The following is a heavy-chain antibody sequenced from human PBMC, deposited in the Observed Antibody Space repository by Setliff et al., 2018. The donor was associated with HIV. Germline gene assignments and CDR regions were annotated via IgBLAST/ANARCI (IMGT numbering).Heavy chain of an antibody. V-gene: IGHV4-39*07. D-gene: IGHD1-20*01. J-gene: IGHJ4*02. CDR3: ARVVKGYNWNYFDY. Sequence: SETLSLTCIVSGGSIGSHYWSWIRQPPGRGLEWIGSIFYTGFTYYSPSLESRVTMSVDTSKNQFSLRVRSVTAADTAVYYCARVVKGYNWNYFDYWGQGTLVTVSS. CDR1: GGSIGSHY. CDR2: IFYTGFT.